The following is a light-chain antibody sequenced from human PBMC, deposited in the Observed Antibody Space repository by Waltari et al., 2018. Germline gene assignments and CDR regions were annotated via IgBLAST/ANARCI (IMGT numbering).Light chain of an antibody. CDR3: MKSLQGLWT. CDR1: QSLLHSNGNNY. CDR2: LGT. Sequence: IVMTQSPLSLPVTPGEAAPIPCSSSQSLLHSNGNNYLDWYLQRQGHCPQPLFYLGTNRASGGPDRFRCSGSGTDFRQHNSRGEHEDYVIYYCMKSLQGLWTFGPGTKV. V-gene: IGKV2-28*01. J-gene: IGKJ1*01.